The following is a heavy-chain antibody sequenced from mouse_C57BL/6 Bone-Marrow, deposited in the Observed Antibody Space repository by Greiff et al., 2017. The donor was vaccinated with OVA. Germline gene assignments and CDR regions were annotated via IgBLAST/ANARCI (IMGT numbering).Heavy chain of an antibody. CDR2: ISDGGSYT. Sequence: EVKVVESGGGLVKPGGSLKLSCAASGFTFSSYAMSWVRQTPEKRLEWVATISDGGSYTYYPDNVKGRFTISRDNAKNNLYLQMSHLKSEDTAMYYCARGITTVYFDYWGQGTTLTVSS. J-gene: IGHJ2*01. V-gene: IGHV5-4*03. CDR3: ARGITTVYFDY. D-gene: IGHD1-1*01. CDR1: GFTFSSYA.